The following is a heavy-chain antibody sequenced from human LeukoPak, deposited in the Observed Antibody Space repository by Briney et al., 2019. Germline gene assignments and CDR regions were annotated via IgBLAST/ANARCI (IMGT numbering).Heavy chain of an antibody. D-gene: IGHD5-12*01. CDR2: ISDDGSNK. CDR3: ASSRGYSDYDSDY. V-gene: IGHV3-30*04. J-gene: IGHJ4*02. CDR1: GFTFITYA. Sequence: GRSLRLSCAASGFTFITYAMHWVRQAPGRGLEWVAVISDDGSNKYYADSVKGRFTISRDNSKNTLYLQMNSLRPEDAAVYFCASSRGYSDYDSDYWGQGTLVTVSS.